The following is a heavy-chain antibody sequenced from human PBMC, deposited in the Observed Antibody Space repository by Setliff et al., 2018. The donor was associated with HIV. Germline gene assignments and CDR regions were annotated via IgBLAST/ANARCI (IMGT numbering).Heavy chain of an antibody. J-gene: IGHJ5*02. Sequence: GGSLRLSCAASGFTFSSYSMNWVRQAPGKGLEWVSYISSSSSTIYYADSVKGRFTISRDNAKNSLYLQMNSLRAEDTAVYYCARESSGYPLPYTRFDAWGQGALVTVSS. CDR3: ARESSGYPLPYTRFDA. CDR1: GFTFSSYS. CDR2: ISSSSSTI. D-gene: IGHD3-22*01. V-gene: IGHV3-48*01.